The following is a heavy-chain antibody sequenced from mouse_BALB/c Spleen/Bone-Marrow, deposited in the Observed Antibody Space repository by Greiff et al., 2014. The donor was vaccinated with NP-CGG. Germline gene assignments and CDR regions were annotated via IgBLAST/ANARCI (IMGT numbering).Heavy chain of an antibody. V-gene: IGHV1-87*01. Sequence: QVQLQQPGAELARPGVSVKLSCKASVYTFTSYWMQWVKQRPGQGLEWIGAIYPGDGDTRYTQKFRGKATLTADKSSNTAYMQLSSLTSEDSAVYFCASPYGNYDAMDYWGQGTSVTVSS. CDR3: ASPYGNYDAMDY. J-gene: IGHJ4*01. CDR2: IYPGDGDT. CDR1: VYTFTSYW. D-gene: IGHD2-1*01.